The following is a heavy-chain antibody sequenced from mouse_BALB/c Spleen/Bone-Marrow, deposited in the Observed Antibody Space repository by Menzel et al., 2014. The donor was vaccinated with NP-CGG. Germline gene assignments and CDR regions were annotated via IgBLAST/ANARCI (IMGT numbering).Heavy chain of an antibody. V-gene: IGHV1-47*01. Sequence: VQLQQSGAELVKPGASVKMSCKAFGYTFTTYPIEWMKQNHGKSLEWIGNFHPYNDDTKYNEKFKGKAKLTVEKSSSTVYLELGRLTSDDTAVYYCARGYGNWYFDVWGAGTTVTVSS. CDR1: GYTFTTYP. CDR3: ARGYGNWYFDV. D-gene: IGHD2-10*02. CDR2: FHPYNDDT. J-gene: IGHJ1*01.